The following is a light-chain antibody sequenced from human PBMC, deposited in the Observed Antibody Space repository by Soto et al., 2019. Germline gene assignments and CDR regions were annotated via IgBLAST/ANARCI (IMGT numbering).Light chain of an antibody. CDR1: SSDIGTNY. V-gene: IGLV1-47*01. CDR2: RNN. Sequence: QSVLTQPPSASGTPGQRITISCSGSSSDIGTNYVYWYQQLPGTAPKLLTYRNNQRPSGVPDRFSGSKSGTSASLAISGLRSEDEADYHCAAWDDSLSGFYVFGTGTKVTVL. CDR3: AAWDDSLSGFYV. J-gene: IGLJ1*01.